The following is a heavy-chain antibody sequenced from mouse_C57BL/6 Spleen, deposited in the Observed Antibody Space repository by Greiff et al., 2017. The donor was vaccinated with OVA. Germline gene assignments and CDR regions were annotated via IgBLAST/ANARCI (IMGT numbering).Heavy chain of an antibody. CDR2: IDPSDSYT. Sequence: VQLQQPGAELVKPGASVKLSCKASGYTFTSYWMQWVKQRPGQGLEWIGEIDPSDSYTNYNQKFKGKATVNVDTSSSTAYMQLRSLTSEDSAVYYCAREDYGRPPYFDVWGTGTTVTVSS. V-gene: IGHV1-50*01. D-gene: IGHD1-1*01. J-gene: IGHJ1*03. CDR3: AREDYGRPPYFDV. CDR1: GYTFTSYW.